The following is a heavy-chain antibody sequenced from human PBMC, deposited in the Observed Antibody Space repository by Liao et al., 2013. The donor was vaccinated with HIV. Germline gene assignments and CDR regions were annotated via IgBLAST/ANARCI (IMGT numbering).Heavy chain of an antibody. V-gene: IGHV4-59*01. CDR2: IYYSGST. CDR3: ARGPTRDYGDYALDY. J-gene: IGHJ4*02. D-gene: IGHD4-17*01. CDR1: GGSISSYY. Sequence: QVQLQESGPGLVKPSETLSLTCTVSGGSISSYYWSWIRQPPGKGLEWIGYIYYSGSTNYNPSLKSRVTISVDTSKNQFSLKLNSVTAADTAVYYCARGPTRDYGDYALDYWGQGTLVTVSS.